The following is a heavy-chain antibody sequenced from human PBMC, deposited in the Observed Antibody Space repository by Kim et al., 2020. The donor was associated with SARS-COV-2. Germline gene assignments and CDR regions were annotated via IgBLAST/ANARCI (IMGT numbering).Heavy chain of an antibody. CDR3: ARASLTPRGYSYAHGYRDAFDI. D-gene: IGHD5-18*01. Sequence: SETLSLICAVYGGSFSGYYWSWIRQPPGKGLEWIGEINHSGSTNYNPSLKSRVTISVDTSKNQFSLKLSSVTAADTAVYYCARASLTPRGYSYAHGYRDAFDIWGQGTMVTVSS. V-gene: IGHV4-34*01. J-gene: IGHJ3*02. CDR1: GGSFSGYY. CDR2: INHSGST.